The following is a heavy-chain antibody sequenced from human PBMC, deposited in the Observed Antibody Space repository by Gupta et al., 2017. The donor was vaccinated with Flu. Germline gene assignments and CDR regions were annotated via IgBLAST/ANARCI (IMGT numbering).Heavy chain of an antibody. V-gene: IGHV3-74*01. Sequence: EVQLVESGGGLVQPGGPLRLSCAASGFTFGNYWMHWVRQAQGQGLGCVSHTNTEGGSTNYADSVRGRFTISRDNAKNTLYLQMNSLRAEDTSMYYCARSWGAPYAFDIWGQGTMVTVSS. CDR1: GFTFGNYW. D-gene: IGHD7-27*01. CDR3: ARSWGAPYAFDI. CDR2: TNTEGGST. J-gene: IGHJ3*02.